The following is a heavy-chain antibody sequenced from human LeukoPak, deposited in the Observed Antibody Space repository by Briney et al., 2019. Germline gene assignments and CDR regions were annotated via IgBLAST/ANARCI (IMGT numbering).Heavy chain of an antibody. CDR2: TYYRSKWYN. V-gene: IGHV6-1*01. J-gene: IGHJ4*02. D-gene: IGHD6-13*01. Sequence: SQTLSLTCAISGDSVSSKNAAWNWIRQSPSRGLEWLGRTYYRSKWYNDYAVSVERRITINPDTSKNQFSLQLNSVTPEDTAVYCCARDPQQQLVWDYWGQGTLVTVSS. CDR1: GDSVSSKNAA. CDR3: ARDPQQQLVWDY.